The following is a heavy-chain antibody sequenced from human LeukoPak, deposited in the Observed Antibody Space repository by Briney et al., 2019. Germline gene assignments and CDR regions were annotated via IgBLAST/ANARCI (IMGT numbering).Heavy chain of an antibody. CDR3: ARTTTVSCDY. CDR2: ISTYNGNN. Sequence: ASVKVSCEASGYTFTNYGISWVRQAPGQGLEWMGWISTYNGNNNYAQKFQGRVTMTKDISTSTAYMELRSLTSDDTAAYYCARTTTVSCDYCGQGTLVTVSS. D-gene: IGHD4-17*01. CDR1: GYTFTNYG. J-gene: IGHJ4*02. V-gene: IGHV1-18*01.